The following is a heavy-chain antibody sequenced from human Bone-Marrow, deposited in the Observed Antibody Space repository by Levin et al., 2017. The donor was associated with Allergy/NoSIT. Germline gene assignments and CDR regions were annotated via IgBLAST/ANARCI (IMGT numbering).Heavy chain of an antibody. CDR1: GFTFSSYR. D-gene: IGHD1-1*01. V-gene: IGHV3-21*01. Sequence: GESLKISCAASGFTFSSYRMNWVRQAPGKGLEWVSSISSSSSYIYYADSVKGRFTISRDNAKNSLYLQMNSLRAEDTAVYYCARDGEPEPGTTNFEVYWGQGTLVTVSS. CDR2: ISSSSSYI. CDR3: ARDGEPEPGTTNFEVY. J-gene: IGHJ4*02.